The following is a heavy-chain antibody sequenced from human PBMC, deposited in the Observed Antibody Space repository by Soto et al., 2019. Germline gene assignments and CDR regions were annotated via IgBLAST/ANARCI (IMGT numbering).Heavy chain of an antibody. V-gene: IGHV4-30-2*01. J-gene: IGHJ5*02. D-gene: IGHD2-8*01. CDR2: ISPSGRP. CDR3: TRGVLA. Sequence: SETLSLTCSVSGGSVSSGGYSWSWIRQAPGKGLEWIGFISPSGRPAYNPSLKSRVSISVDTSKNPISLELSSVTAADTAVYYCTRGVLAWGPGTLVTVSS. CDR1: GGSVSSGGYS.